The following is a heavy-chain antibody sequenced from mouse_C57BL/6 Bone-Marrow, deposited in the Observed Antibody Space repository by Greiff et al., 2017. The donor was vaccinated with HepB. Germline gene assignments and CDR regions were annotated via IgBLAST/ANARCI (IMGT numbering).Heavy chain of an antibody. Sequence: VQLQQSGPELVKPGASVKISCKASGYAFSSSWMDWVKQRPGKGLEWIGRIYPGDGDTNYNGKFKGKATLTADKSSSTAYMQLSSLTSEDSAVYFCANYYGSSYWFAYWGQGTLVTVSA. J-gene: IGHJ3*01. CDR2: IYPGDGDT. D-gene: IGHD1-1*01. CDR3: ANYYGSSYWFAY. CDR1: GYAFSSSW. V-gene: IGHV1-82*01.